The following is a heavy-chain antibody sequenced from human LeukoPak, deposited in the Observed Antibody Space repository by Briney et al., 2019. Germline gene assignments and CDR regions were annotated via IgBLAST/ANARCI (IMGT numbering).Heavy chain of an antibody. J-gene: IGHJ6*02. D-gene: IGHD4-11*01. CDR1: GGSIRSGDYS. CDR3: ARDHTETSSVNFRNYYYYGMDI. Sequence: SETLSLTCTVSGGSIRSGDYSWNWIRQHPGKGLDGIGYIYYIGGTYYNPSLTSRVTMSVDTSKNQFSLKLSSVTAADTAIYYCARDHTETSSVNFRNYYYYGMDIWGQGTTVIVSS. V-gene: IGHV4-31*03. CDR2: IYYIGGT.